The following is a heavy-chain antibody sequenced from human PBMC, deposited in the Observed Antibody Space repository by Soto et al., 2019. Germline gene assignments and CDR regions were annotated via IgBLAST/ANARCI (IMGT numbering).Heavy chain of an antibody. CDR3: ARGRTKYYYGSGSFDY. Sequence: SETLSLTCTVSGGSIIGSGFHWAWIRQPPGKGLEWIGSIYYSGTANYSPSLKSRLAIDVDTSKNQFSLRLSSVTAADTAVYYCARGRTKYYYGSGSFDYWGQGTLVTVSS. V-gene: IGHV4-39*02. J-gene: IGHJ4*02. CDR2: IYYSGTA. CDR1: GGSIIGSGFH. D-gene: IGHD3-10*01.